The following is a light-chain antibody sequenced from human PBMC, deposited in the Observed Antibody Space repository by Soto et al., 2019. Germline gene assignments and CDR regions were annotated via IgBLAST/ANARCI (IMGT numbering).Light chain of an antibody. CDR3: QQLNSYRIT. V-gene: IGKV1-5*01. J-gene: IGKJ5*01. Sequence: DIEMTQSPSTLSASVGDRVTITCRASQSISSWLAWYQQKPGKAPKLLIYDASNLESGVPSRFSGSGAGTECSLTISSLQPEDFETDYCQQLNSYRITFGQGTRLEIK. CDR2: DAS. CDR1: QSISSW.